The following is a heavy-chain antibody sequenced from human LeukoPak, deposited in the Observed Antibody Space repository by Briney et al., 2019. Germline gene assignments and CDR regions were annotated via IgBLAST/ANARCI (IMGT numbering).Heavy chain of an antibody. CDR2: VYYGRSP. CDR1: GDSISRSTYY. Sequence: SETLSLTCTVSGDSISRSTYYWAWIRQPPGTGLEWIGSVYYGRSPYFNPSLESRATISVDTSKNHFSLKMSSVTAADTAVYYCARSSGTGTFSYWGQGTLVTVSS. J-gene: IGHJ4*02. V-gene: IGHV4-39*02. D-gene: IGHD6-25*01. CDR3: ARSSGTGTFSY.